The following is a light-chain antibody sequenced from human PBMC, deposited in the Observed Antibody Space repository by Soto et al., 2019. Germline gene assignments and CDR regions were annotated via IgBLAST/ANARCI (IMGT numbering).Light chain of an antibody. CDR1: QSVNGDY. CDR2: GTS. Sequence: EIVLTQFPDTLSLSPGERATLSCRASQSVNGDYLAWYRQKPGQAPSLLIYGTSNRATGIPDRISGSRSGTEFTLTISSLQSEDFGVYYCQQFEDWPTFGQGTKVDIK. V-gene: IGKV3-15*01. J-gene: IGKJ1*01. CDR3: QQFEDWPT.